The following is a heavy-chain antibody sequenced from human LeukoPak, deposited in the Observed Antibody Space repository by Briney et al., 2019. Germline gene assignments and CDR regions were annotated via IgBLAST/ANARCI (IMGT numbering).Heavy chain of an antibody. CDR2: ISTSSATI. D-gene: IGHD3-9*01. Sequence: GGSLRLSCAASGFAFNSYSMNWVRQAPGRGLEWVSYISTSSATIYYADSVKGRFTISRDNAKNSLYLQMNSLRDEDTAVYYCARGVRTIFYFDYWGQGTLVTVSS. J-gene: IGHJ4*02. CDR1: GFAFNSYS. CDR3: ARGVRTIFYFDY. V-gene: IGHV3-48*02.